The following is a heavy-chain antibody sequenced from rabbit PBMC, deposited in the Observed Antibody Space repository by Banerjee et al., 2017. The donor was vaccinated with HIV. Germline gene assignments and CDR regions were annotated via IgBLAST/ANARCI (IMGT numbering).Heavy chain of an antibody. CDR2: IYVASSGNT. CDR3: ARDLAGVIGWNFDL. CDR1: GFSFSSGYD. D-gene: IGHD4-1*01. Sequence: QEQLEESGGGLVKPGASLTLTCTASGFSFSSGYDMCWVRQAPGKGLEWIACIYVASSGNTAYASWAKGRFTISKTSSTTVTLQMTSLTAADTATYFCARDLAGVIGWNFDLWGQGTLVTVS. V-gene: IGHV1S45*01. J-gene: IGHJ4*01.